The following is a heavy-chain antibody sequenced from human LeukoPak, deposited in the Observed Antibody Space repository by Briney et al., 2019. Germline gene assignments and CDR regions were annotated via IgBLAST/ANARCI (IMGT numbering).Heavy chain of an antibody. V-gene: IGHV3-30*18. CDR1: GFTFSSYG. CDR2: ISYDGSDK. D-gene: IGHD5-18*01. J-gene: IGHJ6*02. Sequence: QTGGSLRLSCAASGFTFSSYGMHWVRQAPGKGLEWVAVISYDGSDKYYAESVKGRFTISRDNAKKTLYLQMSSLRGEDTAVYYCAKGVQLWYHYYGMDVWGQGTTVIVPS. CDR3: AKGVQLWYHYYGMDV.